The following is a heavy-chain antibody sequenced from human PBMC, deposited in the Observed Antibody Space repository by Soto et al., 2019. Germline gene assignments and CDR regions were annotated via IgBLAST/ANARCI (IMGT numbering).Heavy chain of an antibody. CDR3: AKVSLGALTFTDYYYYGLDV. CDR1: GFTFSTYA. J-gene: IGHJ6*02. V-gene: IGHV3-23*01. Sequence: SGGSLRLSCAASGFTFSTYAINWVRQAPGKGLEWVSAISGGGGSTYYADSVKGRVTISRDNSKNTLYLQMNSLRAEDTAVYYCAKVSLGALTFTDYYYYGLDVWGQGTTVTVSS. CDR2: ISGGGGST. D-gene: IGHD1-26*01.